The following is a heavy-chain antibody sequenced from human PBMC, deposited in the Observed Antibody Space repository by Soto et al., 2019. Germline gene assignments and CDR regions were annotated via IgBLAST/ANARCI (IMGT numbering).Heavy chain of an antibody. CDR3: ARASPARGTLTTLYYYGMDV. CDR2: IYYSGST. J-gene: IGHJ6*02. CDR1: GGSISSGDYY. Sequence: QVQLQESGPGLVKPSQTLSLTYTVSGGSISSGDYYWSWIRQPPGKGLEWIGYIYYSGSTYYNPSLKSRVTISVDTSKNQFSLKLSSVTAADTAVYYCARASPARGTLTTLYYYGMDVWGQGTTVTVSS. V-gene: IGHV4-30-4*01. D-gene: IGHD4-17*01.